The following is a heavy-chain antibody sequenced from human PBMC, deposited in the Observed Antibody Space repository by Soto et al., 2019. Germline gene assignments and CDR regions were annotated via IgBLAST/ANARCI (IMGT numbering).Heavy chain of an antibody. Sequence: LRLSCAASGFAFTSLAVSWVRQDPGKGLEWVSAISGSGGATYYADSVKGRFTVSRDNSRNTVYLQVDSLRVEDTAVYDCAIGELLSTSYFNFWGKGTLVTVSS. D-gene: IGHD3-10*01. CDR3: AIGELLSTSYFNF. V-gene: IGHV3-23*01. J-gene: IGHJ4*02. CDR1: GFAFTSLA. CDR2: ISGSGGAT.